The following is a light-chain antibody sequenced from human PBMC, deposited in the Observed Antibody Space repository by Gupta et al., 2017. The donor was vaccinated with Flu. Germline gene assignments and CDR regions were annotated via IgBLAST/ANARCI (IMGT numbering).Light chain of an antibody. V-gene: IGKV3-11*01. CDR3: QQRSKWPFMYT. CDR2: DAS. Sequence: TLSLSPGERATLSGRASQGVSSYIAWYQQKPGQATRLLIYDASNRATGIPARFSGSGSGTDFTLTISRLEPEDFAVYYYQQRSKWPFMYTCGQGNKLGIK. J-gene: IGKJ2*01. CDR1: QGVSSY.